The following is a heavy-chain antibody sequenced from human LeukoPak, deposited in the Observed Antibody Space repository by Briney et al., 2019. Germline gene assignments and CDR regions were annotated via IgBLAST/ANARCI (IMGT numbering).Heavy chain of an antibody. Sequence: GGSLRLSCAASGFTLSKYWMSWVRQAPGKGLEWLADIKEDGSKEYFVDSVKGRFTISRDNTKNSVYQQMNSLRAEDTAVYYCARDFGDSSGWYNDYWGQGTLVIVSS. J-gene: IGHJ4*02. CDR1: GFTLSKYW. CDR3: ARDFGDSSGWYNDY. CDR2: IKEDGSKE. D-gene: IGHD6-19*01. V-gene: IGHV3-7*01.